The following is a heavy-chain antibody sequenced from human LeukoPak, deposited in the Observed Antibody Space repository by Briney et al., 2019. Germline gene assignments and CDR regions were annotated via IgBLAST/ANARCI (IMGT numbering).Heavy chain of an antibody. CDR3: ARSHYQSSDYFDEDAFDI. CDR1: GFTFSDHY. J-gene: IGHJ3*02. Sequence: PGGSLRLSCAASGFTFSDHYMDWVRQAPGKGLEWVGGARNKVNSYTTEYAAAVQGRFSISRDDSKNSLYLQLNSLKTEDTALYYCARSHYQSSDYFDEDAFDIWGQGTMVTVSS. D-gene: IGHD3-22*01. CDR2: ARNKVNSYTT. V-gene: IGHV3-72*01.